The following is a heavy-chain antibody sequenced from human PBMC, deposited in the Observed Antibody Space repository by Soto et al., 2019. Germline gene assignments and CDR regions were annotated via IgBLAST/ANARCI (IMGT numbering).Heavy chain of an antibody. Sequence: QVQLVQSGAEVKKPGASVKVSCKASGYTFTSYGISWVRQAPGQGLEWMGWISAYNGNTNYAQKLQGSVTMTTDTSTSTAYMELRSLRSDDTAVYYCARAHCSSTSCYIQYYYYYGMDVWGQGTTVTVSS. V-gene: IGHV1-18*01. D-gene: IGHD2-2*01. CDR3: ARAHCSSTSCYIQYYYYYGMDV. CDR2: ISAYNGNT. CDR1: GYTFTSYG. J-gene: IGHJ6*02.